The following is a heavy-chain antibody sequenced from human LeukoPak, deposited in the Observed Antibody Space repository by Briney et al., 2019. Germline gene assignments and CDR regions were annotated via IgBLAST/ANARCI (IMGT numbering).Heavy chain of an antibody. J-gene: IGHJ4*02. CDR1: GGSISSSSYY. D-gene: IGHD3-16*01. CDR2: IHYSGST. V-gene: IGHV4-39*07. CDR3: ARVWKECYFDY. Sequence: SETLSLTCTVSGGSISSSSYYWGWIRQPPGKGLEWIGSIHYSGSTYYNPSLRSRVTISVDTSKNQFSLKLSSVTAADTAVYYCARVWKECYFDYWGQGTLVTVSS.